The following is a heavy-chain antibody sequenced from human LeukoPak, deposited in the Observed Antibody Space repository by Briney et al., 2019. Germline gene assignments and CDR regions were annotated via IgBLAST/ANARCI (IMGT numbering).Heavy chain of an antibody. V-gene: IGHV4-39*07. CDR3: ARGGYSSGWYSGNWFDP. CDR2: INHSGST. CDR1: GGSTSSSNYY. Sequence: PSETLSLTCTVSGGSTSSSNYYWSWIRQPPGKGLEWIGEINHSGSTNYNPSLKSRVTISVDTSKNQFSLKLSSVTAADTAVYYCARGGYSSGWYSGNWFDPWGQGTLVTVSS. J-gene: IGHJ5*02. D-gene: IGHD6-19*01.